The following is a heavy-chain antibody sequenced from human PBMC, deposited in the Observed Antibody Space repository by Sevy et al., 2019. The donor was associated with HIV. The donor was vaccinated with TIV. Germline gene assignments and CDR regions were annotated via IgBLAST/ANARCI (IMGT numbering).Heavy chain of an antibody. CDR3: ARGKAVVRGVIMYYYYGMDV. J-gene: IGHJ6*02. V-gene: IGHV4-34*01. CDR1: GGSFSGYY. D-gene: IGHD3-10*01. CDR2: INHSGST. Sequence: SETLSLTCAVYGGSFSGYYWSWIRQPPGKGLERIGEINHSGSTKYNPSLKSRVTISVDTSKNQFSLKLSSVTAADTAVYYCARGKAVVRGVIMYYYYGMDVWGQGTTVTVSS.